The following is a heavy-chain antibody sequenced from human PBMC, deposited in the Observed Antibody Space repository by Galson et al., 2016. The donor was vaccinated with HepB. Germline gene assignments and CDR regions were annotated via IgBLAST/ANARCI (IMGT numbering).Heavy chain of an antibody. CDR1: GFTISSNY. CDR2: THPGGTA. CDR3: ASVHYYYDSSGYYWVDS. V-gene: IGHV3-53*01. Sequence: SLRLSCAASGFTISSNYVSWVRQAPGKGLEYISVTHPGGTAYFADALKGRFIVSGDNSKNTLYLQMHSLRAEDTAVYYCASVHYYYDSSGYYWVDSWGQGTLVTVSS. J-gene: IGHJ5*01. D-gene: IGHD3-22*01.